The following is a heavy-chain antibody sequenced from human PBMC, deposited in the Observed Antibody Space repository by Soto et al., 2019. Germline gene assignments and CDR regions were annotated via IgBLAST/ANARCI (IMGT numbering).Heavy chain of an antibody. Sequence: SETLSLTCTVSGGSISSYYWSWIRQSPGKGLEWIGHIYYTGSTNYNPSLKSRLTISVDTSKNQFSLKLSSVTAADTAVYFCARQAVTAPTFWFDPWAPGTLVTVSS. CDR3: ARQAVTAPTFWFDP. CDR1: GGSISSYY. CDR2: IYYTGST. V-gene: IGHV4-59*08. J-gene: IGHJ5*02. D-gene: IGHD2-21*02.